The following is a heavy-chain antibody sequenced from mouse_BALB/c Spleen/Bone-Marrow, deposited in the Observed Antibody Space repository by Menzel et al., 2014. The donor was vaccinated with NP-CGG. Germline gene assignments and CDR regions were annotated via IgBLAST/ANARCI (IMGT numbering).Heavy chain of an antibody. V-gene: IGHV1-67*01. D-gene: IGHD1-1*01. CDR3: ARGGIYYGSSSFAY. CDR1: GHTFTDYA. CDR2: ISTYSGNT. J-gene: IGHJ3*01. Sequence: VKLQESGPELVRPGVSVKISCKGSGHTFTDYAMHWVKQSHAKSLEWIGVISTYSGNTNYNQKFKGKATMTVDKSSSTAYMELARLTSEDSAIYYCARGGIYYGSSSFAYWGQGTLVTVSA.